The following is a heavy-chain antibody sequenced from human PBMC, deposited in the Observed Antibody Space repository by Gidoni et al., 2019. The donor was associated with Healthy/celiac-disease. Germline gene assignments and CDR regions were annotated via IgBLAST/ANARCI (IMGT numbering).Heavy chain of an antibody. CDR1: GFPFGDYA. CDR2: IRSKAYGGTT. Sequence: EVQLVESGGGLVKPGRSLRLSCTASGFPFGDYAMSWFRQAPGKGLGWVGFIRSKAYGGTTEYAASVKGRFTISRDDSKSIAYLKMNSLKTEDTAVYYCTRATYYDFWSGIKPDYWGQGTLVTVSS. CDR3: TRATYYDFWSGIKPDY. J-gene: IGHJ4*02. V-gene: IGHV3-49*05. D-gene: IGHD3-3*01.